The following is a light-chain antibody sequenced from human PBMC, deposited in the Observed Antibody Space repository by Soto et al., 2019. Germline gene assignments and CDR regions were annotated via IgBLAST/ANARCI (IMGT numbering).Light chain of an antibody. J-gene: IGLJ1*01. CDR3: SSYTSSTRG. Sequence: QSVLTQPASVSGSPGQSITISCTGTSSDVGGYNYVSWYQQHPGKAPKLMIYEVSNRPSGVSNRFSGSKSGNTASLTISGLQAEDEADYYCSSYTSSTRGFGTGTKATV. V-gene: IGLV2-14*01. CDR1: SSDVGGYNY. CDR2: EVS.